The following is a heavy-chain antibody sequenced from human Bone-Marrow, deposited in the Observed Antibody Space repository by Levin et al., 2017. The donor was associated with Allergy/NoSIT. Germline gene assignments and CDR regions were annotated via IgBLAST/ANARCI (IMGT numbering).Heavy chain of an antibody. CDR3: AGPHDYKALDI. Sequence: GESLKISCAASGFFVTSNYVTWVRQAPGKGLEWVSVIYSGGGKNYADSVKGRFTISRDKSKNTGYLEMDRLRAEDTAVYYCAGPHDYKALDIWGRGTVVNVSS. CDR1: GFFVTSNY. D-gene: IGHD3-10*01. CDR2: IYSGGGK. J-gene: IGHJ3*02. V-gene: IGHV3-53*01.